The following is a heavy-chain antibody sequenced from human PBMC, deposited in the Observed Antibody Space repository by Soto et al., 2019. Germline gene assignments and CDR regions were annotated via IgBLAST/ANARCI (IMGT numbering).Heavy chain of an antibody. V-gene: IGHV1-18*01. CDR1: GYTFTSYG. CDR2: ISAYNGNT. Sequence: ASVKVSCKASGYTFTSYGISWVRQAPGQGLEWMGWISAYNGNTNYAQKLQGRVTMTTDTSTSTAYMELRSLRSDDTAVYYCARGGMTTVIAYYYYYMDVWGKGTTVTVS. J-gene: IGHJ6*03. CDR3: ARGGMTTVIAYYYYYMDV. D-gene: IGHD4-17*01.